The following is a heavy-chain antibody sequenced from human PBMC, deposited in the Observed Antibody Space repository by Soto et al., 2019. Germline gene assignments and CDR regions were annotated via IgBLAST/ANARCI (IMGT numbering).Heavy chain of an antibody. J-gene: IGHJ2*01. CDR3: AKNYGGSSYWYFDL. V-gene: IGHV1-69*13. CDR1: GGTFSSYA. Sequence: GASVKVSCKASGGTFSSYAISWVRQAPGQGLEWKGGIIPIFGTANYAQKFQGRVTITADESTSTAYMELSSLRSEDTAVYYCAKNYGGSSYWYFDLWGRGTLVTVSS. D-gene: IGHD4-17*01. CDR2: IIPIFGTA.